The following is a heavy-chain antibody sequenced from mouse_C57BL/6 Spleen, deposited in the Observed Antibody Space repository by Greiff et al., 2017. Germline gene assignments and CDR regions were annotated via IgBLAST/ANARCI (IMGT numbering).Heavy chain of an antibody. Sequence: VQLQQSGAELARPGASVKLSCKASGYTFTSYGISWVKQRPGQGLEWIGEIYPRSGNTYYNEKFKGKATLTADKSSSTAYMELRSLTSEDSAVYFCAREYYYGSSPCGWGQVTTLTVSS. V-gene: IGHV1-81*01. CDR3: AREYYYGSSPCG. CDR1: GYTFTSYG. CDR2: IYPRSGNT. J-gene: IGHJ2*01. D-gene: IGHD1-1*01.